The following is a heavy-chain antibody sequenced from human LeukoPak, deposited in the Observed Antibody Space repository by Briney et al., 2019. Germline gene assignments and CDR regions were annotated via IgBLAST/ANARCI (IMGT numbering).Heavy chain of an antibody. V-gene: IGHV5-51*01. D-gene: IGHD3-3*01. CDR1: GYSFTSYW. Sequence: GESLKISCKGSGYSFTSYWIGWVRQMPGKGLEWMGIIYPGDSDTRYSPSFQGQVTISADKSISTAYLQWSSLKASDTAMYYCARHKGRFAVPYYYHYMDVWGKGTTVTVSS. CDR2: IYPGDSDT. J-gene: IGHJ6*03. CDR3: ARHKGRFAVPYYYHYMDV.